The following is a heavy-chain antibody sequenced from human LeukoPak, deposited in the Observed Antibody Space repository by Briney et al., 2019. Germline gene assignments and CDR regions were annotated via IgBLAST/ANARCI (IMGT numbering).Heavy chain of an antibody. CDR1: GGTFSSYA. Sequence: ASVKVSCKASGGTFSSYAISWVRQATGQGLAWMGGIITIFGTANYAQKFQGRVTIAADKSTSTAYMERSSLRAEDTAVYYCARGPINYEQNDVWGKGTTVTVSS. CDR2: IITIFGTA. V-gene: IGHV1-69*06. CDR3: ARGPINYEQNDV. D-gene: IGHD4-11*01. J-gene: IGHJ6*04.